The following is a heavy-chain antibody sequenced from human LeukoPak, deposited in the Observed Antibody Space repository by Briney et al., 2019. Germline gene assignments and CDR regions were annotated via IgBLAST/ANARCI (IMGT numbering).Heavy chain of an antibody. D-gene: IGHD2-21*01. J-gene: IGHJ4*02. V-gene: IGHV3-23*01. CDR2: ISGSGGST. CDR1: GFTFSSYA. CDR3: AKALQGGGGDIYYFDY. Sequence: GGSLRLSCAASGFTFSSYAMSWVRQAPGKGLEWVSAISGSGGSTYYADSVKGRFTISRDNSKNTLYLQMNSLRAEDTAVYYCAKALQGGGGDIYYFDYWGQGTLVTVSS.